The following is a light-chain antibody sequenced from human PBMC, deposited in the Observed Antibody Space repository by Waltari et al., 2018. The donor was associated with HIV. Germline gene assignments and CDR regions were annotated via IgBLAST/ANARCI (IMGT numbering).Light chain of an antibody. Sequence: QSMLTQPPSVSAAPGQKVTLSCSGTGSNLANNYVSWYQHLPGAAPKLVIYDNDNRPSGIPDRFSASKSGASATLVITGLQTGDEGDYYCGTWDASLNAGVFGGGTKLTVL. CDR1: GSNLANNY. CDR2: DND. CDR3: GTWDASLNAGV. V-gene: IGLV1-51*01. J-gene: IGLJ3*02.